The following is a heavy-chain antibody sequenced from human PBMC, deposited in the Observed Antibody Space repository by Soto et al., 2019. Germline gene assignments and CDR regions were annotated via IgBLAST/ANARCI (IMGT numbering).Heavy chain of an antibody. CDR1: SYSISGGYY. Sequence: KPSETLSLTCAVSSYSISGGYYWGCIRQPPGKGLEWIASINRSGSTYYNPSLKSRVTISVDTSKNQFSLKLSSVTATDTAVYYCARCLYYYDSKAVYFDYWGQGTLVTVSS. CDR2: INRSGST. D-gene: IGHD3-22*01. V-gene: IGHV4-38-2*01. CDR3: ARCLYYYDSKAVYFDY. J-gene: IGHJ4*02.